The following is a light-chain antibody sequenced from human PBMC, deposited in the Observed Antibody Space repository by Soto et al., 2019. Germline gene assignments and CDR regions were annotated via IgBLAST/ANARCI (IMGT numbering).Light chain of an antibody. V-gene: IGKV1-5*03. CDR3: QQYNSNPLT. CDR1: QSVSTW. J-gene: IGKJ4*01. Sequence: DIQMTQSPSTLSASVGDRVTITCRASQSVSTWLAWYQQKPGKVPKLLIYKAYSLESGVPSRFSGSGSGTEFTLTISSLQPDDFATYYCQQYNSNPLTFGGGTNVEIK. CDR2: KAY.